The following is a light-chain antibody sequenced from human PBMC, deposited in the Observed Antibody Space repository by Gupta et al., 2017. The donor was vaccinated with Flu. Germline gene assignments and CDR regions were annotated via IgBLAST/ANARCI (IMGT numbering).Light chain of an antibody. CDR3: HQYYGTPYT. J-gene: IGKJ2*01. Sequence: SLGERATINCKSSQSVLYSSNNKNYLAWYQQKPGQPPKLLIYWASTRESGVPDRFSGSGSGTDFTLTIRSLQAEDVAVYYCHQYYGTPYTFGQGTKLEIK. V-gene: IGKV4-1*01. CDR2: WAS. CDR1: QSVLYSSNNKNY.